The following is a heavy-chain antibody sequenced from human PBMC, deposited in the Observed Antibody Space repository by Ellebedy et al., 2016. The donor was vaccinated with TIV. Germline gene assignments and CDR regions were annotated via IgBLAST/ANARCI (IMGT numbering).Heavy chain of an antibody. V-gene: IGHV4-59*08. J-gene: IGHJ5*02. CDR2: VNQRRTT. Sequence: MPSETLSLTCLVSGGPFNNDHWSWIRQSPGKGLEWIGYVNQRRTTKYNSSLRSRVTISIDTSKNQFSLTVTSVTAADTAVYFCARMRGVAGPRWFDPWGPGTQVIVSS. D-gene: IGHD6-19*01. CDR1: GGPFNNDH. CDR3: ARMRGVAGPRWFDP.